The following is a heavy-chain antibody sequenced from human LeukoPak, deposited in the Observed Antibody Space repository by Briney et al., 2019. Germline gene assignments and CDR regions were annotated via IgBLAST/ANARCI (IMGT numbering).Heavy chain of an antibody. Sequence: QPGRSLRLACAASGSTFSTSETSSVRQPPGKGLEWGACIGGSAGAIYYRDSVKGRFTISRDNSKSTLYLQMNSLRADDTAVYFCAKWMSRVQAFGIWGQGTMVTVSS. CDR3: AKWMSRVQAFGI. CDR2: IGGSAGAI. J-gene: IGHJ3*02. D-gene: IGHD5-12*01. CDR1: GSTFSTSE. V-gene: IGHV3-23*01.